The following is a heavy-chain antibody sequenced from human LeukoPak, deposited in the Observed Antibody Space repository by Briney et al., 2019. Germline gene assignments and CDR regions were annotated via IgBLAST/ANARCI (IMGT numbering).Heavy chain of an antibody. J-gene: IGHJ4*02. Sequence: GGSLRLSCAASGFSVSSNYMTWVRQAPGKGLECVSIIYSSGNTYYADSVKGRFTISRDNSKNTLDLQMNSLRVEDTALYYCARALYTSTYYFDDWGQGTLVTVSS. V-gene: IGHV3-53*01. CDR3: ARALYTSTYYFDD. D-gene: IGHD2-8*01. CDR1: GFSVSSNY. CDR2: IYSSGNT.